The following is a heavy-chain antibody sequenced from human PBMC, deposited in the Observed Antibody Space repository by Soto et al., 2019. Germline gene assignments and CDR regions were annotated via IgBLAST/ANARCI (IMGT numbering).Heavy chain of an antibody. D-gene: IGHD2-21*01. CDR3: ARDHATYSGAIDI. V-gene: IGHV4-30-2*01. J-gene: IGHJ3*02. CDR1: GGSISGDGYS. Sequence: QMQLQESGSGLVTPSESLSLRCTVSGGSISGDGYSWSWIRQPPGKGLEWIGYMYDSGSTYYNPSLKSRVSISEDRSKNQLSLKATSVTAADTAVYYCARDHATYSGAIDIWGQGTMVTVSS. CDR2: MYDSGST.